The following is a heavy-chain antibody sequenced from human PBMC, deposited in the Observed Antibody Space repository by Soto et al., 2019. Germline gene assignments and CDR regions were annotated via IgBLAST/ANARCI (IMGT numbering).Heavy chain of an antibody. J-gene: IGHJ4*02. CDR1: GFSFSSYA. V-gene: IGHV3-23*01. Sequence: GGSLRLSCAASGFSFSSYAMSWVRQAPGKGLEWVSTISGSGGSTYYADSVKGRFTISRDNSKNTLYLQMSSLRDEDTAVYYCAKEQHQLLYYPFDYWGQGTLVTVYS. CDR3: AKEQHQLLYYPFDY. CDR2: ISGSGGST. D-gene: IGHD2-2*02.